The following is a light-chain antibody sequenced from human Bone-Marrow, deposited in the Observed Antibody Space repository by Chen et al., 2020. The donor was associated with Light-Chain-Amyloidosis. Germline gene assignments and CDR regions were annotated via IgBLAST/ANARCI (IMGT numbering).Light chain of an antibody. Sequence: NVLTQSPGTLSLSPGERATLSCRASQSVSSSYLVWYQQKPGKAPKLLIYGASNRATGIPDRFSGSGSGTHFTLTISRLEPEDVAVYYCQQYDTSRQWTFGQGTKVEIK. J-gene: IGKJ1*01. V-gene: IGKV3-20*01. CDR1: QSVSSSY. CDR3: QQYDTSRQWT. CDR2: GAS.